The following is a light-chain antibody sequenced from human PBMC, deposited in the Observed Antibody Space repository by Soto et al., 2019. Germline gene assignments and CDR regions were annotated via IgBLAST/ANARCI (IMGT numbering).Light chain of an antibody. CDR2: DVS. V-gene: IGLV2-14*01. CDR3: SSYTRSTTLV. J-gene: IGLJ2*01. Sequence: QSVLTQPASVSGSPGQSITISCTGTGSDVGGYNYVSWYQQHPGKAPKLMIYDVSYRPSGASNRFSGSKSGNTASLTISGLQAEDEADYYCSSYTRSTTLVFGGGTKL. CDR1: GSDVGGYNY.